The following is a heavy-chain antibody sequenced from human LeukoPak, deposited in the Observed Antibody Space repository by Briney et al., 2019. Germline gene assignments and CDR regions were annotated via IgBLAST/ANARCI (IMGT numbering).Heavy chain of an antibody. CDR3: AKKKVDVMGNQYYYYYGLDV. J-gene: IGHJ6*02. Sequence: SETLSLTCAVYGGSFSGYSLTWIRQPPGKGLEWIGEINHSGINHFNPSLKSRVTISADTSKKQVFLNLSSVTTADTAVYYCAKKKVDVMGNQYYYYYGLDVWGQGTTVTVSS. CDR2: INHSGIN. V-gene: IGHV4-34*01. CDR1: GGSFSGYS. D-gene: IGHD3-16*01.